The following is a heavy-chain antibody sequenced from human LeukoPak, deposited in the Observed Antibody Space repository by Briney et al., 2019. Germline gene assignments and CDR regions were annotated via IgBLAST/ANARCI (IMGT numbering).Heavy chain of an antibody. CDR1: GYRFTTYW. CDR2: IYPSDSNT. V-gene: IGHV5-51*01. J-gene: IGHJ4*02. CDR3: VRFGSQWSIDY. D-gene: IGHD2-15*01. Sequence: GESLKISCTGSGYRFTTYWIGWVRQMPGKGLEWMGIIYPSDSNTRYSPSFQGQVTISADKSISTAYLQWSSLKASDTAMYYCVRFGSQWSIDYWGQGTLVTVSS.